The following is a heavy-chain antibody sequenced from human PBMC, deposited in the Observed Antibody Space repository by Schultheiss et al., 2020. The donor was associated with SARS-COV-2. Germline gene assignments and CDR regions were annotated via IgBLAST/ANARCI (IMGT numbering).Heavy chain of an antibody. CDR3: ARVDVGAKDYYYYYMDV. D-gene: IGHD1-26*01. Sequence: SETLSLTCAVYGGSFSGYYWSWIRQPPGKGLEWIGEINHSGSTNYNPSLKSRVTISVDTSKNQFSLKLSSVTAADTAVYYCARVDVGAKDYYYYYMDVWGKGTTVTVSS. J-gene: IGHJ6*03. CDR1: GGSFSGYY. V-gene: IGHV4-34*01. CDR2: INHSGST.